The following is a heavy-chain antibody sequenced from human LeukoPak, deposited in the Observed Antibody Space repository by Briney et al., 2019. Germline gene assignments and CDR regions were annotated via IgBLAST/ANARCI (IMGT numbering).Heavy chain of an antibody. Sequence: GGSLRLSCAASGFTFSTYGMHWVRQAPGKGLEWVAVIWYGGSNTYYADSVKGRFTISRDNSKNTLYLQMNSLRAEDTAVYYCAKGGSTGCCSGTCAFDMWGQGTLVTVSS. CDR1: GFTFSTYG. V-gene: IGHV3-30*02. CDR2: IWYGGSNT. D-gene: IGHD2-2*01. CDR3: AKGGSTGCCSGTCAFDM. J-gene: IGHJ3*02.